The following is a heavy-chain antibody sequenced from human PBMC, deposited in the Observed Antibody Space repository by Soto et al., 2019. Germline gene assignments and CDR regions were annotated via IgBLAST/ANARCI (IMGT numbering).Heavy chain of an antibody. CDR1: GFPFDDYA. CDR2: ISGTGSPT. Sequence: GGSLRLSCAASGFPFDDYAMHWVRQAPGKGLEWVSGISGTGSPTYYADSVKGRFTTSRDNSKNTLYLQMNSLRADDTAVYYCARDMSGGTYNYYYGMDVWGQGTTVTVSS. V-gene: IGHV3-23*01. D-gene: IGHD1-26*01. CDR3: ARDMSGGTYNYYYGMDV. J-gene: IGHJ6*02.